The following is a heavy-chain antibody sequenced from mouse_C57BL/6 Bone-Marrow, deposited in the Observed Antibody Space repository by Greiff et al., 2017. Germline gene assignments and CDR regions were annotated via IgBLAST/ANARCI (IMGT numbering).Heavy chain of an antibody. CDR2: IYPGSGNT. J-gene: IGHJ1*03. V-gene: IGHV1-76*01. CDR3: ARGRSSWWYFDV. CDR1: GYTFTDYY. D-gene: IGHD1-1*01. Sequence: QVQLQQSGAELVRPGASVKLSCKASGYTFTDYYINWVKQRPGQGLEWIARIYPGSGNTYYNEKFKGKATLTAEKSSSTAYMQLSSLTSEDSAVYFCARGRSSWWYFDVWGTGTTVTVSS.